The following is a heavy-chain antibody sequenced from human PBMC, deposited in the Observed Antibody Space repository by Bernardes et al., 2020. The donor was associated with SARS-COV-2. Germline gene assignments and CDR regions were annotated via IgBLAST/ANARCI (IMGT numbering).Heavy chain of an antibody. CDR2: FDPEDGKM. J-gene: IGHJ4*02. D-gene: IGHD3-10*01. CDR3: ATVFRVPILIY. CDR1: GYTLTDLS. Sequence: ASVKVSCTVSGYTLTDLSIHWVRQAPGKGPEWVAGFDPEDGKMIYAQEFRGRVTMTEDTSSGTAYMELSRLRSEDTAVFYCATVFRVPILIYCGQGTLVTFSS. V-gene: IGHV1-24*01.